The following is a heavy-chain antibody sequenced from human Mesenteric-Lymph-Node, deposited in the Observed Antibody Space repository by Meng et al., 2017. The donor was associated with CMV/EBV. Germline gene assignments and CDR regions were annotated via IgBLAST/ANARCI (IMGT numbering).Heavy chain of an antibody. D-gene: IGHD3-10*01. Sequence: CKASGYTFTGYYMHWVRQAPGQGLEWMGRINPNSGGTNYAQKFQGRVTMTRDTSISTAYMELSRLRSDDTAVYYCARGTRFGEPFDYWGQGTLVTVSS. CDR3: ARGTRFGEPFDY. CDR2: INPNSGGT. V-gene: IGHV1-2*06. J-gene: IGHJ4*02. CDR1: GYTFTGYY.